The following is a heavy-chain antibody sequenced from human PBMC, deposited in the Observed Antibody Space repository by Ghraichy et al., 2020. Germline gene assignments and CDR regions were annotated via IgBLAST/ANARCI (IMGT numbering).Heavy chain of an antibody. V-gene: IGHV3-64D*06. D-gene: IGHD5-24*01. CDR1: GLTFSSFS. J-gene: IGHJ6*02. CDR3: VKGEDGYNYSEYYGMDV. CDR2: ISSYGDNT. Sequence: GGSLRLSCSVSGLTFSSFSMYWVRQAPGKGLEYVSTISSYGDNTHYADSVKGRFTISRDNSKNTVYLQMSSLSSEDTAVYYCVKGEDGYNYSEYYGMDVWSQGTTVTVSS.